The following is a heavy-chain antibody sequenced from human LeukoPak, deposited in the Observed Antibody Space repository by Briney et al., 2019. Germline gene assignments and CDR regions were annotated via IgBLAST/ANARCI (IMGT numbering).Heavy chain of an antibody. CDR2: ISYDGSNK. Sequence: GGSLRLSCAASGFTFSSYGMHWVRQAPGKGLEWVAVISYDGSNKYYADSVKGRFTISRDNSKNTLYLQMNSLRAEDTAVYYCAKEVARGWYYFDYWGQGTLVTVSS. J-gene: IGHJ4*02. CDR1: GFTFSSYG. D-gene: IGHD6-19*01. V-gene: IGHV3-30*18. CDR3: AKEVARGWYYFDY.